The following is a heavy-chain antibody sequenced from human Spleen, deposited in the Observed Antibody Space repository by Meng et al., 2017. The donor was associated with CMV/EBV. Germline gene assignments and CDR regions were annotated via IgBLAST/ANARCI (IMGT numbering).Heavy chain of an antibody. CDR3: AREVIAAAGGNWFDP. V-gene: IGHV1-2*02. J-gene: IGHJ5*02. Sequence: ASVKVSCKASGYTLTGYNIHWVRQAPGQGLEWMGWINPNSGGTKYAQKFQGRVTMTRDTSISTAYMELGRLRSDDTAVYYCAREVIAAAGGNWFDPWGQGTLVTVSS. CDR1: GYTLTGYN. CDR2: INPNSGGT. D-gene: IGHD6-13*01.